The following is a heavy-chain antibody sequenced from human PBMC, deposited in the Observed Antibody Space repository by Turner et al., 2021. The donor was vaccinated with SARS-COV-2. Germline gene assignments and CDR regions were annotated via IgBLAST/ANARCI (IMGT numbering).Heavy chain of an antibody. CDR1: GYTFTSYD. CDR2: KNPKIGNT. CDR3: ARGSYCSSTKCYTGGWIDP. J-gene: IGHJ5*02. Sequence: QVHLYQSGAEVTKPGASVKLSCKASGYTFTSYDINWVRQAPGQWLEGMGWKNPKIGNTGYAQKLQGRVTMTRNTYISTAYMEMSSLRSEDTAVYDWARGSYCSSTKCYTGGWIDPWGQGTLVTVSS. V-gene: IGHV1-8*01. D-gene: IGHD2-2*02.